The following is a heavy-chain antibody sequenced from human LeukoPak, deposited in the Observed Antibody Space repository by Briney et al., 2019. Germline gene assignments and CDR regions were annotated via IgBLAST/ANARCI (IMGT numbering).Heavy chain of an antibody. J-gene: IGHJ4*02. CDR3: VRDVYGDPFDY. Sequence: SETLSLTCTASGGSIRSYYWSWIRQPPWKGLEWIGYIHSTESTIYNPSLKSRVTISVDTSKNQFSLKLSSVTAADTAVYYCVRDVYGDPFDYWGQGTLVTVSS. V-gene: IGHV4-59*01. D-gene: IGHD4-17*01. CDR1: GGSIRSYY. CDR2: IHSTEST.